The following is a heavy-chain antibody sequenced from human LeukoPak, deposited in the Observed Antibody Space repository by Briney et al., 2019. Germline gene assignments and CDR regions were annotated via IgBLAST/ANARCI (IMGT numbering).Heavy chain of an antibody. J-gene: IGHJ4*02. CDR3: ARTTMGRDGYNPREDLDY. V-gene: IGHV1-69*05. D-gene: IGHD5-24*01. CDR1: GGTFSSYA. Sequence: ASVNVSCKASGGTFSSYAISWVRQAPGQGLEWMGRIIPIFGTANYAQKFQGRVTITTDESTSTAYMELSSLRSEDTAVYYCARTTMGRDGYNPREDLDYWGQGTLVTVSS. CDR2: IIPIFGTA.